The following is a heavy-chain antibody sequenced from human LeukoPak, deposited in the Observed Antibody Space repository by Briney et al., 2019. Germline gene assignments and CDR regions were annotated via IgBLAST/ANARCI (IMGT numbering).Heavy chain of an antibody. CDR3: ARAEGYYDSSGYYYSFDY. V-gene: IGHV3-21*01. Sequence: GGSLRLSCAASGFTFSSYSMNWVRQAPGKGLEWVSSISSSSSYIYYADSVKGRFTISRDNATNSLYLQMNSLRAEDTAVYSCARAEGYYDSSGYYYSFDYWGQGTLVTVSS. J-gene: IGHJ4*02. CDR1: GFTFSSYS. D-gene: IGHD3-22*01. CDR2: ISSSSSYI.